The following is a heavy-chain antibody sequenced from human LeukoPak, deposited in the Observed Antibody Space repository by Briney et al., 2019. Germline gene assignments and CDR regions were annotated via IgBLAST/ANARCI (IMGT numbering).Heavy chain of an antibody. CDR1: GFIFSNYD. J-gene: IGHJ5*02. CDR2: IWYDASNK. CDR3: ATNYDVWGAYGS. V-gene: IGHV3-33*01. Sequence: GGPLRLSCAASGFIFSNYDMHWVPESPDKGLEGLKVIWYDASNKYYADSVKGRFTISRDNSKNALYLEMNSLRADDTAVYYCATNYDVWGAYGSWGQGTLVAVSS. D-gene: IGHD3-3*01.